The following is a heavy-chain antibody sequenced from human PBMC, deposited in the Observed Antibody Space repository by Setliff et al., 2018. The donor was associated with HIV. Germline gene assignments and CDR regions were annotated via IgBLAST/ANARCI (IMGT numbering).Heavy chain of an antibody. CDR1: GFTFSGSA. CDR2: IKTKSNTYAT. D-gene: IGHD2-8*02. CDR3: VRLDSTGCLEF. Sequence: GGSLRLSCSASGFTFSGSAMHWVRQASGKGLEWVGRIKTKSNTYATAYGESVKGRFTISRDDSQNTAYLQMSSLKTEDTAVYFCVRLDSTGCLEFWGQGTLVTVSS. V-gene: IGHV3-73*01. J-gene: IGHJ1*01.